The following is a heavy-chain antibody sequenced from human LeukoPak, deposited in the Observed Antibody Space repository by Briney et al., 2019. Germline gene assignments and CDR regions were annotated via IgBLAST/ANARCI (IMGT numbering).Heavy chain of an antibody. CDR1: GFTFSSYG. D-gene: IGHD2-2*01. V-gene: IGHV3-30*18. Sequence: PGGSLRLSCAASGFTFSSYGMHWVRQAPGKGLEWVAVISYDGRNKYYADSVKGRFTISRDNSKNTLYLQMNSLRAEDTAVYYCAKDDARYCSSTSCYFIDYWGQGTLVTVSS. CDR2: ISYDGRNK. J-gene: IGHJ4*02. CDR3: AKDDARYCSSTSCYFIDY.